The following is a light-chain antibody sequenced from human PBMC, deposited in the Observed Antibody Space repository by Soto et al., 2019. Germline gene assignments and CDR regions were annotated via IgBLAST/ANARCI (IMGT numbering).Light chain of an antibody. CDR3: QQYGSSPLT. CDR2: GAS. J-gene: IGKJ4*01. CDR1: QSVSSSY. Sequence: EIVLTQTPGTLSLSPGERATLSCRASQSVSSSYLAWFQKKPGQAPSLLIYGASSRATGIPDRFSGSGSGTDFPLTISRLEPEDFVVYYCQQYGSSPLTFGGGTKVEIK. V-gene: IGKV3-20*01.